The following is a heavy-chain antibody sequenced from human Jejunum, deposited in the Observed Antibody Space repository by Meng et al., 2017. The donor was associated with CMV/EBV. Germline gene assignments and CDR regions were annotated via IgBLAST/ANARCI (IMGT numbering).Heavy chain of an antibody. V-gene: IGHV3-23*03. J-gene: IGHJ6*01. CDR2: IYSGGSVT. Sequence: TYAIGWVRHAPGKGLEWLSVIYSGGSVTYYADSVKGRFTISRDNSKDTVYLQMNSLRAEDTAVYYCAKVVRFPRGGSYTYYYGMDVWGQGTAVTVSS. CDR3: AKVVRFPRGGSYTYYYGMDV. D-gene: IGHD3-10*01. CDR1: TYA.